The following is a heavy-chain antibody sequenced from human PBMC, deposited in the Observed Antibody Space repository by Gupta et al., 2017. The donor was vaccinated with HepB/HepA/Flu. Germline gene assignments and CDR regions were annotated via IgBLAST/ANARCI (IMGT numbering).Heavy chain of an antibody. Sequence: QVQLQQWGAGLLKPSETLSLICAVYGGSFSGNYWSWVRQSPEKGLEWIGEINPGGIAKYNPSLKSRVTMSRDTSKNHLSVKLSSVTAADTAVYYCARGPLTGTTRQFDDWGQGTQVTVSS. V-gene: IGHV4-34*01. D-gene: IGHD1/OR15-1a*01. CDR2: INPGGIA. CDR1: GGSFSGNY. J-gene: IGHJ4*02. CDR3: ARGPLTGTTRQFDD.